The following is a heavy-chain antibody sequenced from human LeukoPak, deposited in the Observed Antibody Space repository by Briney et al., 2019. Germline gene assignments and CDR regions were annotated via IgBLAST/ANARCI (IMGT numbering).Heavy chain of an antibody. J-gene: IGHJ6*02. V-gene: IGHV4-59*01. CDR2: IYYTGTT. CDR3: ARGYDIDV. CDR1: GGSISNYY. Sequence: SETLSLTCTVSGGSISNYYWSWIRQPPGKALEWIGYIYYTGTTKYNPSLKSRATISLDTSKNQFSLRLTSVTAADTALFFCARGYDIDVWGQGTTVTASS.